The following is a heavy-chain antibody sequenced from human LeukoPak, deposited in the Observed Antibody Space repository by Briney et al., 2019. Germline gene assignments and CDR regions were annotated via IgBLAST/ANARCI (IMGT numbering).Heavy chain of an antibody. CDR2: IIPVFGTA. D-gene: IGHD2-15*01. CDR1: GGTFSSYA. Sequence: GASVKVSCKASGGTFSSYAISWVRQAPGQGLEWMGGIIPVFGTANYAQKFQGRVTITAAESTSTAYMELSSLRSEDTAVYYCARDRVVGLGIDNAFDIWGHGTMVTVSS. V-gene: IGHV1-69*13. J-gene: IGHJ3*02. CDR3: ARDRVVGLGIDNAFDI.